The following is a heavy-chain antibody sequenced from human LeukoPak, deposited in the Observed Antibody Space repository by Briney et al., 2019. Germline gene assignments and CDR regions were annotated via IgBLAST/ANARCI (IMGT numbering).Heavy chain of an antibody. CDR1: GYTFTSYD. J-gene: IGHJ3*02. CDR3: ARGRHLRYFDWSTTYDAFDI. V-gene: IGHV1-8*01. CDR2: MNPNSGNT. Sequence: ASVKVSCKASGYTFTSYDINWVRQATGQGLEWMGWMNPNSGNTGYAQKFQGRVTMTRNTSISTAYMELSSLRSEDTAVYYCARGRHLRYFDWSTTYDAFDIWGQGTMVTVSS. D-gene: IGHD3-9*01.